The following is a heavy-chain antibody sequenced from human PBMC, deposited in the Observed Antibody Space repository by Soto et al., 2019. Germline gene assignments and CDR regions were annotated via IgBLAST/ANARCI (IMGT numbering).Heavy chain of an antibody. J-gene: IGHJ6*04. V-gene: IGHV3-53*04. CDR2: IYSGGST. Sequence: GGSLRLSCAASGGPVSSNYMSWVRQAPGKGLEWVSVIYSGGSTYYADSVKGRFTISRHNSKNTLYLQMNSLRAEDTAVYYCTSVPGDFTLDVWGKGTTVTVSS. CDR3: TSVPGDFTLDV. CDR1: GGPVSSNY. D-gene: IGHD2-21*01.